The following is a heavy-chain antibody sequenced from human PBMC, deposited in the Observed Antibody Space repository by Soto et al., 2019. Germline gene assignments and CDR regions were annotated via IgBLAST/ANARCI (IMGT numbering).Heavy chain of an antibody. J-gene: IGHJ6*03. D-gene: IGHD3-10*01. CDR1: GYTFTSYD. CDR3: ARGRTYYYGSGSYYNYYYYYYMDV. Sequence: QVQLVQSGAEVKKPGASVKVSCKASGYTFTSYDINWVRQATGQGLEWMGWMNPNSGNTGYAQKFQGRVTMTRNTSISTAYMELSSLRSEDTVVYYCARGRTYYYGSGSYYNYYYYYYMDVWGKGTTVTVSS. V-gene: IGHV1-8*01. CDR2: MNPNSGNT.